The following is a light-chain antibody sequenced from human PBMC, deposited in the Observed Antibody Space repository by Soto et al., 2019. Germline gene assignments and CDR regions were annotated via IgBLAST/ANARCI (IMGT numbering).Light chain of an antibody. J-gene: IGKJ1*01. CDR3: QEYNISPWT. CDR2: SAS. Sequence: EIVLTQSPGTLSLSPGERATLSCRASQSVSSSYLAWYQQKPGQAPRLLIYSASRRATGIPDRFSGSGSGTDFTLTISRLEPEDFAVYYCQEYNISPWTFGQGTKVEIK. CDR1: QSVSSSY. V-gene: IGKV3-20*01.